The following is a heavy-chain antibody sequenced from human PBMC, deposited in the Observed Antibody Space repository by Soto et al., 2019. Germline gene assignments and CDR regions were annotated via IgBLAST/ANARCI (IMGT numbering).Heavy chain of an antibody. Sequence: QVQLVESGGGVVQPGRSLRLSCAASGFTFSSYGMHWVRQAPGKGLEWVAVIWYDGSNKYYADSVKGRFTISRDNSKNTHNLQMNSLRAEDTAGYNCAREVYRYYGMDVWGQGTTVTVSS. CDR2: IWYDGSNK. J-gene: IGHJ6*02. CDR3: AREVYRYYGMDV. V-gene: IGHV3-33*01. CDR1: GFTFSSYG. D-gene: IGHD3-16*02.